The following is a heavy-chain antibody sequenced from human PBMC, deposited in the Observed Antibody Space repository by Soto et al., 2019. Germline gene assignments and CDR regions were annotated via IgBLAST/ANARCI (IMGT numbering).Heavy chain of an antibody. CDR3: ARSGVPAAVYYYGMDV. V-gene: IGHV3-74*01. CDR1: GFTFSSYW. D-gene: IGHD2-2*01. J-gene: IGHJ6*02. CDR2: INSDGSST. Sequence: GGSLRLSCAASGFTFSSYWMHWVRQAPGKGLVWVSRINSDGSSTSYADSAKGRFTISRDNAKNTLYLQMNSLRAEDTAVYYCARSGVPAAVYYYGMDVWGQGTTVTVSS.